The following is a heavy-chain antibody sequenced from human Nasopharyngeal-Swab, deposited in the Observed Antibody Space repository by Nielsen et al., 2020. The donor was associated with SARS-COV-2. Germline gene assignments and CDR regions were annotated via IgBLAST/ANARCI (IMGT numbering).Heavy chain of an antibody. D-gene: IGHD5-18*01. Sequence: GGSLRLSCAASGFTFSSYWMSWVRQAPGKGLEWVANIKQDGSEKYYVDSVKGRFTISRDNAKNSLYLQINSLRAEDTAVYYCARDSRGYSYGYIYFDYWGQGTLVTVSS. CDR3: ARDSRGYSYGYIYFDY. CDR1: GFTFSSYW. J-gene: IGHJ4*02. V-gene: IGHV3-7*03. CDR2: IKQDGSEK.